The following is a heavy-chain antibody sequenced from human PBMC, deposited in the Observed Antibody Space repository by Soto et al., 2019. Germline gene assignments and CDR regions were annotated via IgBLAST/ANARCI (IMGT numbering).Heavy chain of an antibody. Sequence: ASVKVSCKASGYTFTSYDINWVRQASGQRLEWMGWMNPNSGNTGYAQKFQGRVTMTRNTSISTAYMELSSLRSEDTAVYYCARSRGIIAAAGIRWFDPWGQGTLVTVSS. CDR3: ARSRGIIAAAGIRWFDP. D-gene: IGHD6-13*01. V-gene: IGHV1-8*01. CDR1: GYTFTSYD. CDR2: MNPNSGNT. J-gene: IGHJ5*02.